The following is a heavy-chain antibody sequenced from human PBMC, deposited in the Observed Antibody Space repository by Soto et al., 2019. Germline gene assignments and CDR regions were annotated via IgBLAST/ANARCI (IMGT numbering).Heavy chain of an antibody. J-gene: IGHJ4*02. V-gene: IGHV1-69-2*01. CDR2: VDPGESET. D-gene: IGHD3-10*01. CDR1: GYTFPDHY. CDR3: AYGSGSYLHYFEY. Sequence: VKVSCKGSGYTFPDHYGLRVQQAPGTGLEWLGPVDPGESETIYAEQFQGRVTITADTSTDTAYMELRSLRSEDTGVYYCAYGSGSYLHYFEYWGQGTLVTVSS.